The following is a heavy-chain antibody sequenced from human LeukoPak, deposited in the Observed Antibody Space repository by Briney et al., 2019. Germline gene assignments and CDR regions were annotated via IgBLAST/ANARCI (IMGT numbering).Heavy chain of an antibody. D-gene: IGHD3-9*01. CDR3: AREHYDILTGYYYDY. CDR1: GFSFSDYS. J-gene: IGHJ4*02. V-gene: IGHV3-48*04. Sequence: GGSLRLSCVASGFSFSDYSMNWVRQAPGKGLEWVSYISSSGSTIYYADSVKGRFTISRDNAKNSLYLQMNSLRAEDTAVYYCAREHYDILTGYYYDYWGQGTLVTVSS. CDR2: ISSSGSTI.